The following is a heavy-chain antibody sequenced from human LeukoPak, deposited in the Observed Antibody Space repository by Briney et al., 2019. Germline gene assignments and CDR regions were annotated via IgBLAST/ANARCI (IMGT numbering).Heavy chain of an antibody. V-gene: IGHV4-39*01. CDR1: DGSISSSSYY. J-gene: IGHJ3*02. CDR3: ARRYYDSSGFDAFDI. Sequence: SETLSLTCTVSDGSISSSSYYWGWIRQPPGKGLEWIGSIYYSGSTYYNPSLKSRVTISVDTSKNQFSLKLSSVTAADTAVYYCARRYYDSSGFDAFDIWGQGTMVTVSS. D-gene: IGHD3-22*01. CDR2: IYYSGST.